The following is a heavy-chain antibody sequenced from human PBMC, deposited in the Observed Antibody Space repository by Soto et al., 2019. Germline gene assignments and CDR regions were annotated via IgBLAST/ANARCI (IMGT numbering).Heavy chain of an antibody. J-gene: IGHJ4*02. V-gene: IGHV3-23*01. CDR2: ISGSGGST. CDR1: GFTFSSYA. Sequence: GGSLSLSCAASGFTFSSYAMSWVRQAPGKGLEWVSAISGSGGSTYYADSVKGRFTISRDNSKNTLYLQMNSLRAEDTAVYYCAKWHEMSLGPLDYWGQGTLVTVSS. CDR3: AKWHEMSLGPLDY.